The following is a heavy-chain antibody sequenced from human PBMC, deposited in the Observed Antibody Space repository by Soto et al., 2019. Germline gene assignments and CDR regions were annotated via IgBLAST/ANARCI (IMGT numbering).Heavy chain of an antibody. J-gene: IGHJ4*02. Sequence: WGSLRLSCAASGFTFSSYGMHWVRQDPGKGLEWVAVISYDGSNKYYADSVKGRFTISRDNSKNTLYLQMNSLRAEDTAVYYCAKDRDGQFDYWGQRTLVTV. D-gene: IGHD2-8*01. V-gene: IGHV3-30*18. CDR1: GFTFSSYG. CDR3: AKDRDGQFDY. CDR2: ISYDGSNK.